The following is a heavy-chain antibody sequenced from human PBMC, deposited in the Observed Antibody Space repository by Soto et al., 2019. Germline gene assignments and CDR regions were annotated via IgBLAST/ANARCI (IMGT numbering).Heavy chain of an antibody. J-gene: IGHJ6*02. Sequence: GGSLRLSCAASGFTFSSYAMHWVRQAPGKGLEWVAVISYDGSNKYYADSVKGRFTISRDNSKNTLYLQMNSLRAEDTAVYYCARGKITMVRGVIRNYYYGMDVWGQGTTVTVSS. V-gene: IGHV3-30-3*01. CDR1: GFTFSSYA. CDR3: ARGKITMVRGVIRNYYYGMDV. CDR2: ISYDGSNK. D-gene: IGHD3-10*01.